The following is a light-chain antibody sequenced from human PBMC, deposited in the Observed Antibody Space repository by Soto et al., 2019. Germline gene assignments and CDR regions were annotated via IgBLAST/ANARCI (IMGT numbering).Light chain of an antibody. V-gene: IGLV2-14*01. CDR3: PSYKSPTTLV. CDR2: GVS. J-gene: IGLJ2*01. Sequence: QSALTQPASVSGSPGQSITISCTGTSSDVGDYNYVSWYQQHPGKAPKLIIYGVSNRPSGISNRFSGSKSGNTASLTISGLQGKDVLDYYFPSYKSPTTLVFGGGTKSPVL. CDR1: SSDVGDYNY.